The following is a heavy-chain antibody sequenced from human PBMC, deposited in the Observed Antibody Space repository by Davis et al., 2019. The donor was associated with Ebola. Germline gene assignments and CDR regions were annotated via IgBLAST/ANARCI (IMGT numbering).Heavy chain of an antibody. V-gene: IGHV3-23*01. D-gene: IGHD6-19*01. CDR3: ARAVAATWSPFDN. Sequence: GESLKISCAASGFTFSNAWMNWVRQAPGKGLEWVSSISTTGGSTYYADSVKGRFTISRGNSKNTLSLQMNSLRAEDTAVYYCARAVAATWSPFDNWGQGTLVTVSS. J-gene: IGHJ4*02. CDR1: GFTFSNAW. CDR2: ISTTGGST.